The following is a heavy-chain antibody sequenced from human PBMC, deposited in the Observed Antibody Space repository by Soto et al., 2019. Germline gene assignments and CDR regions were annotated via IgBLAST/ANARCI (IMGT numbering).Heavy chain of an antibody. CDR2: IYYSGST. CDR1: CSSIISYY. Sequence: SDTLSLTCTVTCSSIISYYWSWIRQPPGQGLEWIGYIYYSGSTNYNPSLKSRVTISVDTSKNQFSLKLSSVTAADTAVYYCARQALQYCSSTSCYSWTSTDPTGAFDIWGQGTMVTVSS. J-gene: IGHJ3*02. D-gene: IGHD2-2*01. CDR3: ARQALQYCSSTSCYSWTSTDPTGAFDI. V-gene: IGHV4-59*08.